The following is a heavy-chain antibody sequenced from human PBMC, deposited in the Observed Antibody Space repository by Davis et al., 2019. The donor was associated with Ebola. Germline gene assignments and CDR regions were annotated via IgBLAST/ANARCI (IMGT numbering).Heavy chain of an antibody. V-gene: IGHV3-23*01. CDR1: GFTFSSYG. CDR3: AKDTSNVWFDV. Sequence: GESLKISCAASGFTFSSYGMSWVRRAPGKGLEWVSTLGLSADTYYADSVKGRFTISRDNSKNTLHLQMNSLRVEDTAIYYCAKDTSNVWFDVWGQGTMVTVSS. CDR2: LGLSADT. D-gene: IGHD6-19*01. J-gene: IGHJ3*01.